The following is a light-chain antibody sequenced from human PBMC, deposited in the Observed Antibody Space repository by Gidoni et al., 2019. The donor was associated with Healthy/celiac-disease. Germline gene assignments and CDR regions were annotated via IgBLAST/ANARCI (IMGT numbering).Light chain of an antibody. CDR3: QQSYSTPRP. Sequence: DIQMTQSPSSRSASVGDRVTITCRASQSISSYLNWYQQKPGKAPKLLIYAASSLQSGVPSRFSGSGSGTDFTLTISCLQPEDFATYYCQQSYSTPRPFGQGTKVEIK. V-gene: IGKV1-39*01. CDR2: AAS. J-gene: IGKJ1*01. CDR1: QSISSY.